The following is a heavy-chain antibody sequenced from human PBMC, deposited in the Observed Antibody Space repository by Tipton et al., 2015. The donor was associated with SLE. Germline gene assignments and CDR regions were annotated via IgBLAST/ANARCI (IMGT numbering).Heavy chain of an antibody. CDR2: IYYSGST. J-gene: IGHJ4*02. Sequence: TLSLTCTVSGGSISSYYWSWIRQPPGKGLEWIGYIYYSGSTYYNPSLKSRVTISVDTSKNQFSLKLSSVTAADTAVYYCATARELRGPFDYWGQGTLVTVSS. V-gene: IGHV4-59*12. CDR3: ATARELRGPFDY. D-gene: IGHD1-26*01. CDR1: GGSISSYY.